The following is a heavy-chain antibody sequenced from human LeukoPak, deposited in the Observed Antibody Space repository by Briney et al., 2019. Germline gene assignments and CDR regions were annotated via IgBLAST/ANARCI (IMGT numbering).Heavy chain of an antibody. J-gene: IGHJ4*02. V-gene: IGHV1-18*01. CDR2: ITTYNGNT. CDR1: GYTFSNYA. CDR3: ARGFGRAPFDY. Sequence: ASVKVSCKASGYTFSNYAISWVRQAPGQGLEWMGWITTYNGNTNSVQKFQGRVTITRDTSASTAYMELSSLRSEDTAVYYCARGFGRAPFDYWGQGTLVTVSS. D-gene: IGHD3-10*01.